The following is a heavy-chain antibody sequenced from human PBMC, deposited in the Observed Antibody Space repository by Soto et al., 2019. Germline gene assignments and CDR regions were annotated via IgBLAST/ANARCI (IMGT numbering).Heavy chain of an antibody. CDR2: IYYSGST. J-gene: IGHJ4*02. D-gene: IGHD1-20*01. CDR3: ARGHDPIVNYYFAY. Sequence: QVQLQESGPGLVKPSQTLSLTCTVSGGSISSGDYYWSWIRQHPGKGLEWIGYIYYSGSTYYNPSLKCRVTIAVDTSKNQFSPKLSSVTAAYTAVYYCARGHDPIVNYYFAYWGQGTVVTVSS. CDR1: GGSISSGDYY. V-gene: IGHV4-31*03.